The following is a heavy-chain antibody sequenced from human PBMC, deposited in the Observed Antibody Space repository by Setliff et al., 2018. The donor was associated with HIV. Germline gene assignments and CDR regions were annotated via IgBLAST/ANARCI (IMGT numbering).Heavy chain of an antibody. CDR3: APPVLGGYSYGYFDY. V-gene: IGHV1-69*13. CDR2: IIPIFGTA. CDR1: GGTFSSYA. Sequence: ASVKVSCKASGGTFSSYAISWVRQAPGQGLEWMGGIIPIFGTANYAQKFQGRVTITADESTSTAYMELSSLRSEDTAVYYCAPPVLGGYSYGYFDYWGQGTLVTVSS. D-gene: IGHD5-18*01. J-gene: IGHJ4*02.